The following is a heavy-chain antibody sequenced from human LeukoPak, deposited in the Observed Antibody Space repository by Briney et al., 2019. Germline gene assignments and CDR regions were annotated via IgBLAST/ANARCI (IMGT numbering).Heavy chain of an antibody. CDR1: GFTFSDYS. CDR3: ARHRTASDN. V-gene: IGHV3-21*01. Sequence: PGGSLGLSCAASGFTFSDYSMTWVRQAPGKGLEWVSSITTSSTYIYYADSVKVRFTISRDNAKNSLYLQMTSLRAEDTAVYYCARHRTASDNWGQGTLVTVSS. J-gene: IGHJ4*02. CDR2: ITTSSTYI. D-gene: IGHD3-16*02.